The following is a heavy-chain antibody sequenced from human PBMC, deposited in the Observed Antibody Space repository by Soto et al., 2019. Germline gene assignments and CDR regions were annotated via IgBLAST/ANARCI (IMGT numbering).Heavy chain of an antibody. CDR1: GYTLTELS. D-gene: IGHD2-15*01. CDR2: FDPEDGET. CDR3: ATGLARPLGYCSGGSCIFDY. V-gene: IGHV1-24*01. J-gene: IGHJ4*02. Sequence: GASVKVSCKVSGYTLTELSMHWVRQAPGKGLEWMGGFDPEDGETIYAQKFQGRVTVTEDTSTDTAYMELSSLRSEDTAVYYCATGLARPLGYCSGGSCIFDYWGQGTLVTVSS.